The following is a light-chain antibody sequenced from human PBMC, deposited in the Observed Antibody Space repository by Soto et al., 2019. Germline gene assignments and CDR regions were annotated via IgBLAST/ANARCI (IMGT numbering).Light chain of an antibody. CDR3: QSFDSSLRGWV. J-gene: IGLJ3*02. CDR2: SNN. V-gene: IGLV1-40*01. CDR1: SSNIGAGYD. Sequence: QSVLTQPPSVSGAPGQRVTISCTGSSSNIGAGYDVHWYQQLPGTAPKLLIYSNNNRPSGVPDRLSGCKSGTSASLAITGLQAEDEADYYCQSFDSSLRGWVFGGGTKLTVL.